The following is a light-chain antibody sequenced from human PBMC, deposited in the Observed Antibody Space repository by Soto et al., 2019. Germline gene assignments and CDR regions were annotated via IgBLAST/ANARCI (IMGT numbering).Light chain of an antibody. Sequence: EIVLTQSPGTLSLSPGERVTLSCRASQTVSSNYLVWYQQKPGQAPRLLIYGASSRATGIPDRFSGSGSGTDFTLTISRLEPEDFAVYYCQQYGSSPQTFGQGTRWIS. CDR3: QQYGSSPQT. CDR2: GAS. J-gene: IGKJ1*01. V-gene: IGKV3-20*01. CDR1: QTVSSNY.